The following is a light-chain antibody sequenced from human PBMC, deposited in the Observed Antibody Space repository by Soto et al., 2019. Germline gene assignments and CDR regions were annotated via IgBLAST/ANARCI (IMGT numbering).Light chain of an antibody. Sequence: EVVLTQSPGTLSLSPGEKAPLSCRASQSLGSSYLAWYQRKPGQAPRLLIYGASNRAPGIPDRFSGYGSGTDFSLTISRLEPEDFAVYYCQQHGSSSWTFGQGTKV. CDR1: QSLGSSY. V-gene: IGKV3-20*01. CDR3: QQHGSSSWT. CDR2: GAS. J-gene: IGKJ1*01.